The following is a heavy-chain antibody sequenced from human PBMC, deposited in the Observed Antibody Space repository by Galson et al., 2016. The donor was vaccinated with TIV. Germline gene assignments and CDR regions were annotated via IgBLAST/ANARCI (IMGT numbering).Heavy chain of an antibody. V-gene: IGHV3-7*01. J-gene: IGHJ4*02. CDR1: GFTFSTYW. CDR2: IKQDGTDQ. D-gene: IGHD4-17*01. CDR3: ARDWDDYGAHSALDD. Sequence: SLRLSCAASGFTFSTYWMSWVRQAPGEGLQWVANIKQDGTDQNYVDSVKGRFSISRDNAKNSLFPQMNTLRPEDTAVYYCARDWDDYGAHSALDDWGQGTLVTVSS.